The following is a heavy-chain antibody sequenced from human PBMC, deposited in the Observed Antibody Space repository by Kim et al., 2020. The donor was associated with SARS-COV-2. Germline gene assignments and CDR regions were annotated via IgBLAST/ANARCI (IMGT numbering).Heavy chain of an antibody. J-gene: IGHJ6*03. CDR1: GFSLFTRGMC. CDR3: ARIRGTGTTRSQSYHYYTDV. Sequence: SGPTLVNPTQTLTLTCPFSGFSLFTRGMCGNWIRQPPGKALEWLARIDLDDDKSYNTSRKTRLTISKDTSKNQGVLTMTNMDPVDTATYYCARIRGTGTTRSQSYHYYTDVWGKGTAVTVSS. V-gene: IGHV2-70*11. CDR2: IDLDDDK. D-gene: IGHD1-7*01.